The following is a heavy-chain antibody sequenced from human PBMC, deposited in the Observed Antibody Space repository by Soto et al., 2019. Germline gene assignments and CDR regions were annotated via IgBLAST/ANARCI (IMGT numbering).Heavy chain of an antibody. Sequence: PSETLSITCTVSGGTVSSSYCSWIRQPPGKGLEWIGYIYYTGSTNYNPSLKSRVTMSVDTSKNQFSLKLSSVTAADTAVYYCARDLIVVVPAALVNYYYYGMDVWGQGTTVTVSS. J-gene: IGHJ6*02. V-gene: IGHV4-59*02. CDR1: GGTVSSSY. CDR3: ARDLIVVVPAALVNYYYYGMDV. D-gene: IGHD2-2*01. CDR2: IYYTGST.